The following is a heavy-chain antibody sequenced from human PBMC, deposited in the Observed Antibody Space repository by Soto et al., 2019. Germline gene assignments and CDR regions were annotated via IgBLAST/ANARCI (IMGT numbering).Heavy chain of an antibody. CDR2: ISSSSSTI. V-gene: IGHV3-48*01. J-gene: IGHJ5*02. CDR1: GFTFSSYS. D-gene: IGHD4-4*01. Sequence: EVQLVESGGGLVQPGGSLRLSCAASGFTFSSYSMNWVRQAPGKGLEWVSYISSSSSTIYYADSVKGRFTISRDNAKNPRCRQINRLRAEATAVYYCAREGSNLHWFGPWGPGTLVTGSS. CDR3: AREGSNLHWFGP.